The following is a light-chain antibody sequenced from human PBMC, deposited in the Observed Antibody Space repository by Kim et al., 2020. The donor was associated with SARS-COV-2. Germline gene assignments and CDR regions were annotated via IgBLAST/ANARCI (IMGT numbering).Light chain of an antibody. CDR3: SSYTSSSTYV. J-gene: IGLJ1*01. CDR1: SSDVGGYNY. Sequence: QSALTQPASVSGSPGQSITISCTGTSSDVGGYNYVSLYQQHPGKAPKLMIYDVSKRPSGVSNRFSGSKSGNTASLTISGLQAEDEADYYCSSYTSSSTYVFGTGTKVTVL. CDR2: DVS. V-gene: IGLV2-14*01.